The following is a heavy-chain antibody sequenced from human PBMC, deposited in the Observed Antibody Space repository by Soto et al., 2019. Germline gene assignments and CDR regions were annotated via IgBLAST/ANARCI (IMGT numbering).Heavy chain of an antibody. J-gene: IGHJ4*02. V-gene: IGHV3-66*01. D-gene: IGHD1-7*01. CDR2: IYSDLGT. CDR3: LREREGDGFAEL. Sequence: EVQVVESGGGLVQPGGSLRLSCAASGFTVRRVSWIRQAPGTGLNWVSVIYSDLGTYHTDSVQGRFTTSRDSSRNTVFLHMNSLRVEDPAVYYCLREREGDGFAELWGQGTLVTVSS. CDR1: GFTVRR.